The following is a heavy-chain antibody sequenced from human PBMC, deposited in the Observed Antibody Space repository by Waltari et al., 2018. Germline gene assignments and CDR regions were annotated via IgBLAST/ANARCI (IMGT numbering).Heavy chain of an antibody. J-gene: IGHJ4*02. V-gene: IGHV3-30*18. CDR3: AKDSEANYFDY. Sequence: VQLVQSGGGVVQPGGSVTLSCVASGFEFSRSGMHWVRQAPGKGLEWLALISFDASKENFAESVKGRFTISRDDSKNLVSLQMTGLTIEDTAVYYCAKDSEANYFDYWGQGTLVTVSS. CDR1: GFEFSRSG. CDR2: ISFDASKE.